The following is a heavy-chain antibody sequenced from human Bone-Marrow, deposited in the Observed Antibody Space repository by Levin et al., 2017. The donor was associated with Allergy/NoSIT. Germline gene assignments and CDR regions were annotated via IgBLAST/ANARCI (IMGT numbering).Heavy chain of an antibody. CDR2: IKSRNVGGTT. CDR3: STDVGNSSGGSCYLLPFYYGMDV. J-gene: IGHJ6*02. D-gene: IGHD2-15*01. V-gene: IGHV3-15*01. CDR1: GFNFTNAW. Sequence: PGGSLRLSCAASGFNFTNAWLSWVRQAPGKGLEWVGRIKSRNVGGTTDYAAPVKGRFIISKDVSKYTLYMQMKSLKTQDTAVYYCSTDVGNSSGGSCYLLPFYYGMDVWGQGTTVTVSS.